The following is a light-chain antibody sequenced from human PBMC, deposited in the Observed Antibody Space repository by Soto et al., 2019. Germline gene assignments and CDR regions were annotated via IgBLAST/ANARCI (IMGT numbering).Light chain of an antibody. J-gene: IGLJ1*01. CDR2: EVS. Sequence: QSALTQPASVSGSPGQSITISCTGTSSDVGAYNYVAWSQQHPGKAPQLMIYEVSNRPSGVSNRFSGSKSGNTASLTISGVQAEDEADYYCRSYTSSSTYVFGTGTQLTVL. V-gene: IGLV2-14*01. CDR3: RSYTSSSTYV. CDR1: SSDVGAYNY.